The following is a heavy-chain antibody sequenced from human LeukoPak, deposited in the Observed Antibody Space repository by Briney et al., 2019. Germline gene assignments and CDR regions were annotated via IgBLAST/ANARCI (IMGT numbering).Heavy chain of an antibody. CDR2: ISYDGSNK. V-gene: IGHV3-30-3*01. Sequence: GGSLRLSCADSGFTFSSYWMGWVRQAPGKALEWVVVISYDGSNKYYADSVKGRFTISRDNSKNTLYLQMNSLRAEDTAMYYCARDGYRYSYGYNFDYWGQRTLVTVSS. D-gene: IGHD5-18*01. CDR1: GFTFSSYW. J-gene: IGHJ4*02. CDR3: ARDGYRYSYGYNFDY.